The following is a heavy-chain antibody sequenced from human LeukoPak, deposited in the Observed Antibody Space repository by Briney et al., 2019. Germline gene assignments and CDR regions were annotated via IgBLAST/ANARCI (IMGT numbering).Heavy chain of an antibody. J-gene: IGHJ4*02. D-gene: IGHD3-16*02. CDR3: AKIIHYDYVWGSYRYAFDY. CDR2: ISGSGGST. Sequence: APGKGLEWVSAISGSGGSTYYADSVKGRFTISRDNSKNTLYLQMNSLRAEDTAVYYCAKIIHYDYVWGSYRYAFDYWGQGTLVTVSS. V-gene: IGHV3-23*01.